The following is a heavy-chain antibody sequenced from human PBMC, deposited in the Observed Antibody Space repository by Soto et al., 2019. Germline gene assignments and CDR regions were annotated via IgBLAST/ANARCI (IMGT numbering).Heavy chain of an antibody. Sequence: PSETLSLTCTVSGGSISSYYWSWIRQPPGKGLEWIGYIYYSGSTNYNPSLKSRVTISVDTSKNQFSLKLSSVTAADTAVYYCARANYYYDSSGRSYSFDYWGQGTLVTVSS. D-gene: IGHD3-22*01. J-gene: IGHJ4*02. CDR3: ARANYYYDSSGRSYSFDY. CDR2: IYYSGST. CDR1: GGSISSYY. V-gene: IGHV4-59*01.